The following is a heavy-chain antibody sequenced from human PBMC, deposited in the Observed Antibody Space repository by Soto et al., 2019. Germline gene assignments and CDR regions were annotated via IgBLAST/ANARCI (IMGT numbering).Heavy chain of an antibody. CDR1: GGSISSYY. CDR2: IYYSGST. Sequence: QVQLQESGPRLVKPSETLSLTCIVSGGSISSYYWSWIRQPPGKGLEWIGYIYYSGSTNYNPPLKNRVTIAVDNSKNQFSLKLSSVTAADTAVYYCARAVLPATAPFDYWGQGNLVTVSS. D-gene: IGHD2-2*01. J-gene: IGHJ4*02. V-gene: IGHV4-59*01. CDR3: ARAVLPATAPFDY.